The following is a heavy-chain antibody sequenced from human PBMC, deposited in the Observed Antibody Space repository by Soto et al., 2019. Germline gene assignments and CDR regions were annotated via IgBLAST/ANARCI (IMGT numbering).Heavy chain of an antibody. D-gene: IGHD1-26*01. CDR1: RGTFSSYA. J-gene: IGHJ6*02. V-gene: IGHV1-69*12. CDR2: IIPIFGTA. Sequence: QVQLVQSGAEVKKPGSSVKVSCKASRGTFSSYAISWVRQAPGQGLEWMGGIIPIFGTANYAQKFQGRVTITADESTSTAYMELSSLRSEDTAVYYCARANSGSYAYYYYGMDVWGQGTTVTVSS. CDR3: ARANSGSYAYYYYGMDV.